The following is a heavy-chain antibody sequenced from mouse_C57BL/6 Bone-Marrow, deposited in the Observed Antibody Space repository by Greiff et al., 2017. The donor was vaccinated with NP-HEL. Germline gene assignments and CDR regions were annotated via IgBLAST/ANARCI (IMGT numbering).Heavy chain of an antibody. CDR1: GFTFSSYA. J-gene: IGHJ3*01. D-gene: IGHD2-5*01. Sequence: EVKLMESGEGLVKPGGSLKLSCAASGFTFSSYAMSWVRQTPEKRLEWVAYISSGGDYIYYADTVKGRFTISRDNARNTLYLQMSSLKSEDTAMYYCTRPYSNYGAYWGQGTLVTVSA. CDR3: TRPYSNYGAY. CDR2: ISSGGDYI. V-gene: IGHV5-9-1*02.